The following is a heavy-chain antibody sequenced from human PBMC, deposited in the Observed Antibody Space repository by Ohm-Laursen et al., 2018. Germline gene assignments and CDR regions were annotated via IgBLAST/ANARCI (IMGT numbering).Heavy chain of an antibody. D-gene: IGHD6-6*01. V-gene: IGHV3-21*01. CDR3: ARDSSRRAREGGMDV. J-gene: IGHJ6*02. Sequence: SLRPSCSASGFTLSSYDMNWVRQAPGKGLEWISYISETGSHIYDADSMRGRFTVARDNAKNLLYLQLNSLRVEDTAVYYCARDSSRRAREGGMDVWGQGTMVTVSS. CDR1: GFTLSSYD. CDR2: ISETGSHI.